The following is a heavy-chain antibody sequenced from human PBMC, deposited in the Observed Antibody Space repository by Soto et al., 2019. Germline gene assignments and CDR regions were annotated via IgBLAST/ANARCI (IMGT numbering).Heavy chain of an antibody. D-gene: IGHD3-3*01. CDR2: IYYSGST. V-gene: IGHV4-39*01. J-gene: IGHJ4*02. CDR3: ASEDYDFWSGYYSPGTTPWFGY. CDR1: GGSISSSSYY. Sequence: VQTSETLSLTCTVSGGSISSSSYYWGWIRQPPGKGLEWIGSIYYSGSTYYNPSLKSRVTISVDTSKNQFSLKLSSVTAADTAVYYCASEDYDFWSGYYSPGTTPWFGYWGQGTLVTVSS.